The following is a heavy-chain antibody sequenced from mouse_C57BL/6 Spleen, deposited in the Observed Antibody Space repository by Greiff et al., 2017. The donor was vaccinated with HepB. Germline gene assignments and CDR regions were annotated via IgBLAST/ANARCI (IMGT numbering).Heavy chain of an antibody. CDR3: TRGDYYGPVWYFDV. V-gene: IGHV5-9-1*02. Sequence: EVKLMESGEGLVKPGGSLKLSCAASGFTFSSYAMSWVRQTPEKRLEWVAYISSGGDYIYYADTVKGRFTISRDNARNTLYLQMSSLKSEDTAMYYCTRGDYYGPVWYFDVWGTGTTVTVSS. CDR1: GFTFSSYA. D-gene: IGHD1-1*01. CDR2: ISSGGDYI. J-gene: IGHJ1*03.